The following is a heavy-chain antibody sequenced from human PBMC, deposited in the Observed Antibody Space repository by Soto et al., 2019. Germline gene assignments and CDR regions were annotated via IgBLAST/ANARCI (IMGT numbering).Heavy chain of an antibody. CDR3: ASGVGYCSSTSCYSPNYYYYYGMDV. Sequence: SETLSLTCTVSGGSIRSGGYYWSWVRQSPRRGLEWIGNIYYSGSTYYNPSLKSRLTISVDTSKNQFSLKLSSVTAADTAAYYCASGVGYCSSTSCYSPNYYYYYGMDVWGQGTTVTVSS. D-gene: IGHD2-2*02. V-gene: IGHV4-31*03. CDR1: GGSIRSGGYY. J-gene: IGHJ6*02. CDR2: IYYSGST.